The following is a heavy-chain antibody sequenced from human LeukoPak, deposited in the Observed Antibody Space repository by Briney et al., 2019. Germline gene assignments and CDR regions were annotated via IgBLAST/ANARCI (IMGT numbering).Heavy chain of an antibody. J-gene: IGHJ5*02. Sequence: GGSLRLSCAASGFTFSSYGMHWVRQAPGKGLEWVAVIWYDGSNKYYADSVKGRFTISRDNSKNTLYLQMNNLRAEDTAAYYCATFQWLGRWFDPWGQGTLVTVSS. CDR1: GFTFSSYG. D-gene: IGHD6-19*01. V-gene: IGHV3-33*01. CDR3: ATFQWLGRWFDP. CDR2: IWYDGSNK.